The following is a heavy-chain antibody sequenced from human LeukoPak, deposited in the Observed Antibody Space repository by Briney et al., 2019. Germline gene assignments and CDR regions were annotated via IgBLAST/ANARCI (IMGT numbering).Heavy chain of an antibody. D-gene: IGHD6-13*01. J-gene: IGHJ5*02. V-gene: IGHV4-30-4*01. Sequence: SQTLSLTCTVSGGSISSGDYYWSWIRQPPGKGLEWIGYIYYSGSTNYNPSLKSRVTISVDTSKNQFSLKLTSVTAADTAVYYCARHSSAYTGRPPLDLWGQGTLVTVSS. CDR1: GGSISSGDYY. CDR3: ARHSSAYTGRPPLDL. CDR2: IYYSGST.